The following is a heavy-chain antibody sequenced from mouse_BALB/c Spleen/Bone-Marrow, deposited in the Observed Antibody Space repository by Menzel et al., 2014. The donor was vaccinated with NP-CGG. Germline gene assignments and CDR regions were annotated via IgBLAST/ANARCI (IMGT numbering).Heavy chain of an antibody. CDR1: GYSITSDYA. CDR2: ISYSGST. Sequence: EVKLQESGPGLVKPSQSLSLTCTVTGYSITSDYAWNWIRQFPGNKLEWMGYISYSGSTSFNPSLKSRISSTRDTSKNQFFLQLNSVTTEDTATYYCARDYYGSSSYWYFDVWGAGT. D-gene: IGHD1-1*01. CDR3: ARDYYGSSSYWYFDV. J-gene: IGHJ1*01. V-gene: IGHV3-2*02.